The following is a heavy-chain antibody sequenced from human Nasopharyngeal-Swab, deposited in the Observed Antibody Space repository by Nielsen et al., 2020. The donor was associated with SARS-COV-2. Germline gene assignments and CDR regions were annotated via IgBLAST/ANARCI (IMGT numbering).Heavy chain of an antibody. V-gene: IGHV3-23*01. D-gene: IGHD3-10*01. CDR1: GFTFNNYA. J-gene: IGHJ4*02. CDR2: ISGSGGST. CDR3: AMLEGSGSYFSRPTDF. Sequence: GESLKISCAASGFTFNNYAMNWVRQAPGKGLEWVSGISGSGGSTHYADSVKGRFTISRDNSQNTLYLQMSSLRAEDTAVYYCAMLEGSGSYFSRPTDFWGQGTLVTGSS.